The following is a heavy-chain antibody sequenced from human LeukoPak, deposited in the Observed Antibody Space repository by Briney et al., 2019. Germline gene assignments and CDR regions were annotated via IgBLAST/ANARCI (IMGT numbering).Heavy chain of an antibody. CDR3: ARVVDTHFDY. CDR1: GFTFSSYW. CDR2: IKSDGSTT. V-gene: IGHV3-74*01. D-gene: IGHD5-18*01. J-gene: IGHJ4*02. Sequence: GGSLRLSCAASGFTFSSYWMHWVRQAPGKGLVWVSCIKSDGSTTTYADSVKGRFTISRDNAKNTLYLQMNSLRAEDTAVYYCARVVDTHFDYWGQGTLVTVSS.